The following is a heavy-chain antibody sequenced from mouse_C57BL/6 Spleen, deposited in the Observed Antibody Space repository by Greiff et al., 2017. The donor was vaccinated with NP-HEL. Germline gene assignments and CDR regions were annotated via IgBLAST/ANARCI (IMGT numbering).Heavy chain of an antibody. D-gene: IGHD2-4*01. CDR1: GFTFSSYT. J-gene: IGHJ4*01. CDR2: ISGGGGNT. V-gene: IGHV5-9*01. Sequence: EVMLVESGGGLVKPGGSLKLSCAASGFTFSSYTMSWVRQTPGKRLEWVATISGGGGNTYYPDSVKGRFTISGDNAKNTVYLQMSSLSSEDSALYYCARQYDYTYAMDYWGQGTSVTVSS. CDR3: ARQYDYTYAMDY.